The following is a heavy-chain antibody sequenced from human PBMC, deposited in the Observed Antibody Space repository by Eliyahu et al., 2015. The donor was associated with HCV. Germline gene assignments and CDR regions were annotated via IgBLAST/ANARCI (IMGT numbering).Heavy chain of an antibody. Sequence: QVQLVQSGADVKRPGASVKVSCKASGYTFSNFGITWVRQAPGQGLEWMGWISTYIGRANYAQRFQGRVTMTTDTSTNTAYMELRSLTSDDTAVYYCARAHCGGDCCPNPFYWGQGTLVTVSS. CDR2: ISTYIGRA. CDR1: GYTFSNFG. CDR3: ARAHCGGDCCPNPFY. J-gene: IGHJ4*02. D-gene: IGHD2-21*01. V-gene: IGHV1-18*01.